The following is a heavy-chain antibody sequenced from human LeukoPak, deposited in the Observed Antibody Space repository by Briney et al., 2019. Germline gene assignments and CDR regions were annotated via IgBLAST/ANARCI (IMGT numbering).Heavy chain of an antibody. CDR1: GFTFSNYW. Sequence: GGSLRLSCAASGFTFSNYWMTWVRQAPGKGLDWVANIKQDGSEKYYVDSVEGRFTISRDNAKDSLYLQMNSLRAEDTAVYYCARVSSGWYGEAFDIWGQGTMVTVSS. CDR3: ARVSSGWYGEAFDI. D-gene: IGHD6-19*01. CDR2: IKQDGSEK. J-gene: IGHJ3*02. V-gene: IGHV3-7*04.